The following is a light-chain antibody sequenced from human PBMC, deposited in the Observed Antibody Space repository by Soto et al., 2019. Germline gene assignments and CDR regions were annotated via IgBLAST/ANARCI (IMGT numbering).Light chain of an antibody. J-gene: IGKJ4*01. V-gene: IGKV3-20*01. CDR2: GAS. CDR1: QSVSSGY. CDR3: QQYGGSPLT. Sequence: EIVLTQSPGTLSLSPGERATLSCRASQSVSSGYLAWYQQKPGQAPGLLIYGASNRATGIPDRFSGSGSGTDFTLTISRLEPEDFAVYYCQQYGGSPLTFGGGTKVEIK.